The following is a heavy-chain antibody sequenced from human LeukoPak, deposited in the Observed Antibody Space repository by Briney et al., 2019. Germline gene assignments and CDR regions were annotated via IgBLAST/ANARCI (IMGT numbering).Heavy chain of an antibody. D-gene: IGHD6-19*01. J-gene: IGHJ4*02. CDR3: ARDRSSGWFDY. CDR1: GGSISSGGYY. Sequence: PSETLSLTCTVSGGSISSGGYYYTWIRQHPGKGLEYIGYIYYSGSTYYNSSLKSRVAMLVDTSKSQFSLKLSSVTAADTAVYYCARDRSSGWFDYWGQGTLVTVSS. V-gene: IGHV4-31*03. CDR2: IYYSGST.